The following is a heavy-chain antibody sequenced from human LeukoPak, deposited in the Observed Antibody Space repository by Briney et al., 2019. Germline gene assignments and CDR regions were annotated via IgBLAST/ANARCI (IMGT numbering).Heavy chain of an antibody. Sequence: PGGSLRLSCAASGFIFSDYIMIWVRQAPGKGREWVSGITASGDSTYYADSVKGRFTMSRDNSKNTVYLQMNSLRVDDTAVYYCARRDIVVVVSASDYWGQGTLVTVSS. CDR3: ARRDIVVVVSASDY. J-gene: IGHJ4*02. D-gene: IGHD2-15*01. CDR2: ITASGDST. V-gene: IGHV3-23*01. CDR1: GFIFSDYI.